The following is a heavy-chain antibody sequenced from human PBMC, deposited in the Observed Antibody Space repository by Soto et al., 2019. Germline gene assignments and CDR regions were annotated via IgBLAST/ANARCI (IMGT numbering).Heavy chain of an antibody. Sequence: SGSTLVNPTETLTLTCTVSGFSLSNARMGVSWIRQPPGKALEWLANVFSNDEKSYTTSLKSRLTISKDTSKSQVVLTMTNMDPVDTATYYCARLENSLYYFDYWGQGTLVTVSS. J-gene: IGHJ4*02. D-gene: IGHD1-1*01. V-gene: IGHV2-26*01. CDR2: VFSNDEK. CDR1: GFSLSNARMG. CDR3: ARLENSLYYFDY.